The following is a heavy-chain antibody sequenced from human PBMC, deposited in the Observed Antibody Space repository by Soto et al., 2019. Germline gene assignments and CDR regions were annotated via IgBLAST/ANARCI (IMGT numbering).Heavy chain of an antibody. CDR2: IYYNGNT. CDR1: GDSISSSSYY. Sequence: LSLTCTVSGDSISSSSYYWAWIRQPPGKGLEWIGSIYYNGNTYYNPSLKSRVTISGDTSKNQFSLKLSSVTAADTAIYYCAGVIRVVAVATSYYFDYWGQGTLVTVSS. V-gene: IGHV4-39*01. CDR3: AGVIRVVAVATSYYFDY. J-gene: IGHJ4*02. D-gene: IGHD6-19*01.